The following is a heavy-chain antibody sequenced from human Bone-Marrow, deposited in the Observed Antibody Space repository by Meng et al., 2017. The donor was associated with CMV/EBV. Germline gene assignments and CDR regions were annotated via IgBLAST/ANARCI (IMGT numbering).Heavy chain of an antibody. CDR3: ATGRGYCSSTSCEHSSSPFDY. J-gene: IGHJ4*02. CDR2: INPDSGGT. D-gene: IGHD2-2*01. Sequence: TGFNIHWVRQAPGQGLEWMGWINPDSGGTNYAQKFQGWVTMTRDTSISTAYMELSRLRPDDTAVYYCATGRGYCSSTSCEHSSSPFDYWGQGTLVTVSS. V-gene: IGHV1-2*04. CDR1: TGFN.